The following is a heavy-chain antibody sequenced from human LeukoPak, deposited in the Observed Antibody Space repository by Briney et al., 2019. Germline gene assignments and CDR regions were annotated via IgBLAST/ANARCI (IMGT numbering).Heavy chain of an antibody. CDR2: INPNSGGT. V-gene: IGHV1-2*06. CDR1: GYTFTGCY. CDR3: ARGEIAAAGPDFDY. Sequence: ASVKVSCKASGYTFTGCYMHWVRQAPGQGLEWMGRINPNSGGTNYAQKFQGRVTMTRDTSISTAYMELSRLRSDDTAVYYCARGEIAAAGPDFDYWGQGTLVTVSS. D-gene: IGHD6-13*01. J-gene: IGHJ4*02.